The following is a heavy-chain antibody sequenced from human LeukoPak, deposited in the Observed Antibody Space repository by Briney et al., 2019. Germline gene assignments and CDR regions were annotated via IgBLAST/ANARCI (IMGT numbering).Heavy chain of an antibody. CDR2: INPNSGGT. Sequence: ASVKVSCKASGYTFTGYYMHWVRQAPGQGLEWRGWINPNSGGTNYAQKFQGRVTMTRDTSISTAYMELSRLRSDDTAVYYCARDRGAAASYYYMDVWGKGTTVTVSS. CDR1: GYTFTGYY. V-gene: IGHV1-2*02. D-gene: IGHD6-13*01. J-gene: IGHJ6*03. CDR3: ARDRGAAASYYYMDV.